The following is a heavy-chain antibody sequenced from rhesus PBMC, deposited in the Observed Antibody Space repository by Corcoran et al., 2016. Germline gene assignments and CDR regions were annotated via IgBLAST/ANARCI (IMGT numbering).Heavy chain of an antibody. CDR1: GGSVSSSNW. D-gene: IGHD6-31*01. CDR2: ISVSSGST. Sequence: QVQLQESGPGLVKPSETLSLTCAVSGGSVSSSNWWSWIRQPPGKGLEWIGYISVSSGSTYYNPSLKSRVTISTDTSKNQFSLKLSSVTAADTAVYYCARSGRLYFDYWGQGVLVTVSS. CDR3: ARSGRLYFDY. V-gene: IGHV4-65*01. J-gene: IGHJ4*01.